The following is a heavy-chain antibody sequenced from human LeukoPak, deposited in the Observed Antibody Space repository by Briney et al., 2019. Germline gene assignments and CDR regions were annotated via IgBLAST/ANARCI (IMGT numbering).Heavy chain of an antibody. CDR1: RITFSTYG. V-gene: IGHV3-30*02. Sequence: GGSLRLSCAASRITFSTYGMHWVRQAPGKGLEWVAFVRYDGNNKYYADSVKGRFTISRDNSKNTLYLQMNSLRAEDTAIYYCARDAWFDPWGQGTVVPVSS. CDR2: VRYDGNNK. J-gene: IGHJ5*02. CDR3: ARDAWFDP.